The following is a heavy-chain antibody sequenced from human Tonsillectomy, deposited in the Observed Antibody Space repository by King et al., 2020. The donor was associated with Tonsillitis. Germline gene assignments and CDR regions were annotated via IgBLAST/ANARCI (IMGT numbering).Heavy chain of an antibody. V-gene: IGHV4-31*03. CDR2: IYYSGST. CDR3: ARTPKYYDSSGPV. D-gene: IGHD3-22*01. J-gene: IGHJ6*02. Sequence: VQLQESGPGLVKPSQTLSLTCTVSGDSFSSGGYYWSWIRQHPGKGLEGIGYIYYSGSTYYNPSLKSRVTISVDTPKNHFSLKLSSVTAADTAVYYCARTPKYYDSSGPVWGQGTTVNVSS. CDR1: GDSFSSGGYY.